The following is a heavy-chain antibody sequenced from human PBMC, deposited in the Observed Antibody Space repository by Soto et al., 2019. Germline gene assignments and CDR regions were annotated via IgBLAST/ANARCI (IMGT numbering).Heavy chain of an antibody. CDR2: ISYDGSNK. J-gene: IGHJ4*02. CDR1: GFTFSSYG. D-gene: IGHD6-19*01. V-gene: IGHV3-30*03. CDR3: ATGAVAGTSDY. Sequence: QVQLVESGGGVVQPGRSLRLSCAASGFTFSSYGMQWVRQAPGKGLEWVAVISYDGSNKYYADSVKGRFTISRDNSKNTLYLQMNSLRAEDTAVYYCATGAVAGTSDYWGQGTLVTVSS.